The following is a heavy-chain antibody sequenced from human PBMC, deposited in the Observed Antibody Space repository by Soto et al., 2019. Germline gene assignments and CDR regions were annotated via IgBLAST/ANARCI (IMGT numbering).Heavy chain of an antibody. Sequence: SVKVSCKASGGTFSSYTISWVRQAPGQGLEWMGRIIPILGIANYAQKFQGRVTITADKSTSTAYMELSSLRSEDTAVYYCARGEDYYDSSGSNWFDPWGQGTLVTVSS. D-gene: IGHD3-22*01. CDR1: GGTFSSYT. CDR3: ARGEDYYDSSGSNWFDP. V-gene: IGHV1-69*02. CDR2: IIPILGIA. J-gene: IGHJ5*02.